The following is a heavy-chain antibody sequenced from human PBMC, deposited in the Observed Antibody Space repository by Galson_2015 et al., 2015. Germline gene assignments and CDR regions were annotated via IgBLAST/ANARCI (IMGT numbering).Heavy chain of an antibody. CDR1: GFTFSSYG. CDR2: ISYDGSNK. V-gene: IGHV3-30*18. D-gene: IGHD3-22*01. J-gene: IGHJ4*02. Sequence: SLRLSCAASGFTFSSYGMHWVRQAPGKGLEWVAVISYDGSNKYYADSVKGRFTISRDNSKNTLYPQMNSLRAEDTAVYYCAKRNYYDSSGYDYFDYWGQGTLVTVSS. CDR3: AKRNYYDSSGYDYFDY.